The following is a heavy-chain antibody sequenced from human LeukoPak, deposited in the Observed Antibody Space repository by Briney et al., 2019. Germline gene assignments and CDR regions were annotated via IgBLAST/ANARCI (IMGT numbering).Heavy chain of an antibody. D-gene: IGHD5-12*01. CDR2: ISASGNT. CDR3: ARGRSSGYMDV. Sequence: PGGSLRLSCAASGFTLSSYAMSWVRQGPGKGLEWVSAISASGNTYHADSVKGRFTISRDNAKNSLYLQMNSLRAEDTAVYYCARGRSSGYMDVWGKGTTVTVSS. J-gene: IGHJ6*03. CDR1: GFTLSSYA. V-gene: IGHV3-21*01.